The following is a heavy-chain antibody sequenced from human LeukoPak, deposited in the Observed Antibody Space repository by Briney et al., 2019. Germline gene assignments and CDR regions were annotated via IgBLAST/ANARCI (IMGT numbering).Heavy chain of an antibody. CDR1: GGTFSRYA. D-gene: IGHD3-22*01. CDR2: IIPFLGIA. CDR3: AARSYNYDSSVYHEDAFDI. V-gene: IGHV1-69*04. J-gene: IGHJ3*02. Sequence: GASVKVSCKASGGTFSRYAISWVRQAPGQGLEWMGRIIPFLGIANYAQKFQGRVTVTADKSTSTAYMQLSSLRSEDTAVYYCAARSYNYDSSVYHEDAFDIWGQGTMVTVSS.